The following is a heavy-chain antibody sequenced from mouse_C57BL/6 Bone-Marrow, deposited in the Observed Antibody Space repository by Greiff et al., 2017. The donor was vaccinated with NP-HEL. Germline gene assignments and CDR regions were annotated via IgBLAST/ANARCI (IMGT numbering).Heavy chain of an antibody. CDR1: GYTFTSYW. J-gene: IGHJ2*01. D-gene: IGHD1-1*01. CDR3: ARLCYYGSSLDY. Sequence: QVQLRQPGAELVKPGASVKLSCKASGYTFTSYWMQWVKQRPGQGLEWIGEIDPSDSYTNYNQKFKGKATLTVDTSSSTAYMQLSSLTSEDSAVYYCARLCYYGSSLDYWGQGTTLTVSS. V-gene: IGHV1-50*01. CDR2: IDPSDSYT.